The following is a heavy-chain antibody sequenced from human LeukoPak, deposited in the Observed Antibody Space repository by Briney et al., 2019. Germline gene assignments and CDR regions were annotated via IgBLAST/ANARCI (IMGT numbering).Heavy chain of an antibody. J-gene: IGHJ4*02. V-gene: IGHV3-30*18. CDR1: GFTFSSYG. CDR3: AKVGDYGDYALDY. CDR2: ISYDGSYK. Sequence: GRSLRLSCAASGFTFSSYGMHWVRQAPGKGLEVVAVISYDGSYKYYADSVKGRFTISRDNSKNTLYLQMNSLRAEDTAVCYCAKVGDYGDYALDYWGQGTLVTVSS. D-gene: IGHD4-17*01.